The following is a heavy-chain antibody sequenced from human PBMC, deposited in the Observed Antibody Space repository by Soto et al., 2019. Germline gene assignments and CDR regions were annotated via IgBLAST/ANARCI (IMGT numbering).Heavy chain of an antibody. J-gene: IGHJ6*02. Sequence: EVQLVESGGGLVQPGGSLRLSCAASGFTFSSYWMHWVRQAPGKGLVWVSRINSDVSSTSYADSVKGQFTISRDNAKNTLYLQMNSLRAEDTAVYYCARVRAAAGRTYYYYYYGMDVWGQGTTVTVSS. D-gene: IGHD6-13*01. CDR1: GFTFSSYW. CDR2: INSDVSST. V-gene: IGHV3-74*01. CDR3: ARVRAAAGRTYYYYYYGMDV.